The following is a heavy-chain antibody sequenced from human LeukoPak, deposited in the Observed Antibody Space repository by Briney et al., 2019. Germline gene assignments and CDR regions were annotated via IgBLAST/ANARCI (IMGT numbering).Heavy chain of an antibody. J-gene: IGHJ4*02. CDR3: SKDAAVLTSGIAASSHEY. Sequence: GGSLRLSCAASGFTVSSNYMSWVRQAPGKGLEWVSVIYSGGSTYYADSVKGRFTISRDNSKNTLYLKMNSLRAEDTAVYYCSKDAAVLTSGIAASSHEYWGQGTLVTVSS. CDR2: IYSGGST. V-gene: IGHV3-53*01. D-gene: IGHD6-25*01. CDR1: GFTVSSNY.